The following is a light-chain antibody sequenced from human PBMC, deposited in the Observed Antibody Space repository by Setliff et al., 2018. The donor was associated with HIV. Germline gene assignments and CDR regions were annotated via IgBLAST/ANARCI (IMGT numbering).Light chain of an antibody. CDR2: EVN. V-gene: IGLV2-18*02. Sequence: QSALTQPRSVSGSPGQSVTISCTGTSSDVGSYNRASWYQQPPGTAPKLMIYEVNNRPSGVPDRFSGSKSGNTASLTISGLQAEDEADYYCSSYTSISTYVFGTGTKVTVL. J-gene: IGLJ1*01. CDR1: SSDVGSYNR. CDR3: SSYTSISTYV.